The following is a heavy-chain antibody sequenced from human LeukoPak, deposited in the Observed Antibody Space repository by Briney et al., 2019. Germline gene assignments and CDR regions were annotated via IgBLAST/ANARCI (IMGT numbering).Heavy chain of an antibody. CDR3: ARGGWTSIWT. CDR1: GGSFSGYY. D-gene: IGHD1-1*01. CDR2: INHSGST. V-gene: IGHV4-34*01. Sequence: SETLSLTCAVYGGSFSGYYWSWIRQPPGKGLEWIGEINHSGSTNYNPSLKSRVTTSVDTSKNQFSLQLNSVSPEDTAVYYCARGGWTSIWTWGQGTLVTVSS. J-gene: IGHJ5*02.